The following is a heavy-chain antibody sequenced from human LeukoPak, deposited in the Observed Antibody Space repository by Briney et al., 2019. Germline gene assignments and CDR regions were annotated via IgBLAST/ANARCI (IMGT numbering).Heavy chain of an antibody. CDR3: ARDYCTNGICYPWTD. V-gene: IGHV1-46*01. CDR1: GCTFTSYY. Sequence: GASVKVSCKASGCTFTSYYMHWVRQAPGQGLEWMGVINPSGGSTSYAQKFQGRVTMTRDTSTSTVYMELSSLRSEDTAVYYCARDYCTNGICYPWTDWGQGTLVTVSS. CDR2: INPSGGST. D-gene: IGHD2-8*01. J-gene: IGHJ4*02.